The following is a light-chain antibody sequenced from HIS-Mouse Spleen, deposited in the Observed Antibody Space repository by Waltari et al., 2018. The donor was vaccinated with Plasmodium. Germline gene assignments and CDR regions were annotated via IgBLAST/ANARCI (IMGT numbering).Light chain of an antibody. CDR3: YSTDSSGNHRV. V-gene: IGLV3-10*01. CDR2: EDS. CDR1: ALPKKY. Sequence: SYELTQPPSVSVSPGQTARITCSGDALPKKYAYWYQQKSGQAPVLVIYEDSKRPSGIHERFSGSSSGTMATLTISGAQVEEEADYYCYSTDSSGNHRVFGGGTKLTVL. J-gene: IGLJ3*02.